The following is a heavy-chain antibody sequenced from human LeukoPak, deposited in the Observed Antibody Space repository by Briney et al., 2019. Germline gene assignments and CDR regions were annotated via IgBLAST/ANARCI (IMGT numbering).Heavy chain of an antibody. D-gene: IGHD3-22*01. V-gene: IGHV5-51*01. Sequence: GESLQISCKGSGYSFTSYWIGWVRQMPGKGLEWMGIIYPGDSSTRYSPSFQGQVTISADKSISTAYLQWSSLKASDTAMYYCARMYYYDSSGYFSEVDYWGQGTLVTVSS. J-gene: IGHJ4*02. CDR2: IYPGDSST. CDR1: GYSFTSYW. CDR3: ARMYYYDSSGYFSEVDY.